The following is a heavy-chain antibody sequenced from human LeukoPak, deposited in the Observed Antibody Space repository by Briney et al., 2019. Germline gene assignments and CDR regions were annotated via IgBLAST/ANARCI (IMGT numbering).Heavy chain of an antibody. CDR2: IIPIFGTA. V-gene: IGHV1-69*13. D-gene: IGHD3-22*01. Sequence: GASVKVSCKASGGTFSSYAISWVRQAPGQGLEWMGGIIPIFGTANYAQKFQGRVTITADESTSTAYMELSSLRSEDTAVYYCARGDSSGYYFDYWGQGTLVTVPS. CDR1: GGTFSSYA. J-gene: IGHJ4*02. CDR3: ARGDSSGYYFDY.